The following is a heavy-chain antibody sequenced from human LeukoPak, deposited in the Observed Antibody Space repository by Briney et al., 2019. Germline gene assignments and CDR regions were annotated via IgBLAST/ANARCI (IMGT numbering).Heavy chain of an antibody. J-gene: IGHJ6*03. CDR2: IFYSGST. Sequence: PSETLSLTCVVSGDSIRSNYYWGWIRQPPGKGLEWIGNIFYSGSTYYNPSLKSRLTISVDTSKNHFSLILSSVTAADTAIYFCARSRVIDYCYMDVWGKGTTVTVSS. CDR3: ARSRVIDYCYMDV. D-gene: IGHD3/OR15-3a*01. CDR1: GDSIRSNYY. V-gene: IGHV4-38-2*01.